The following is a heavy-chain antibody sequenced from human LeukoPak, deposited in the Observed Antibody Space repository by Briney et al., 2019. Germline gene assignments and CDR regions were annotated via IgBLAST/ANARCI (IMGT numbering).Heavy chain of an antibody. Sequence: GGSLRLSCAAPGFTFSSYAMSWVRQAPGKGLEWVSSISGGGGVTYYADSVEGRFTISRDNSKNTVYLQMNSLRAEDTAVYYCAKDPRVATIEIFDYWGQGTLVTVSS. CDR3: AKDPRVATIEIFDY. CDR2: ISGGGGVT. D-gene: IGHD5-12*01. J-gene: IGHJ4*02. V-gene: IGHV3-23*01. CDR1: GFTFSSYA.